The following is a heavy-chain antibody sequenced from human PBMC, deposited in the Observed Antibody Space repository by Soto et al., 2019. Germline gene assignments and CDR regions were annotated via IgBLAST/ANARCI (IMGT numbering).Heavy chain of an antibody. CDR2: IIPIFGTA. J-gene: IGHJ6*02. Sequence: SVKVSCKASGGTFSSYAISWVRQAPGQGLEWMGGIIPIFGTANYAQKFQGRVTITADESTSTAYMELSSLRSEDTAVYYCARDRGYYGSGSYEYYYYGMDVRGQGTTVTVSS. CDR1: GGTFSSYA. CDR3: ARDRGYYGSGSYEYYYYGMDV. D-gene: IGHD3-10*01. V-gene: IGHV1-69*13.